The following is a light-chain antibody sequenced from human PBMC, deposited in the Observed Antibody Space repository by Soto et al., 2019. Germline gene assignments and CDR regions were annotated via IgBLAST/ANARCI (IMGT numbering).Light chain of an antibody. CDR1: QGVTTN. CDR2: DVS. CDR3: QQYQSLT. Sequence: EIVMTQSPGTLSVSPGERATLSCRAGQGVTTNFAWYQQKSGQSPRLLIYDVSIRATGVPARFSGTGSETDFTLTISGLQSEDSAVYFCQQYQSLTFGGGTKVDIK. V-gene: IGKV3-15*01. J-gene: IGKJ4*01.